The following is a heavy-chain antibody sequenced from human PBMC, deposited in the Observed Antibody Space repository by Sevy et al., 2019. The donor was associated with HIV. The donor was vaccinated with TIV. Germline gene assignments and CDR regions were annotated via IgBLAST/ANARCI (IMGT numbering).Heavy chain of an antibody. D-gene: IGHD2-21*01. CDR2: IRKKGNSYST. J-gene: IGHJ4*02. V-gene: IGHV3-72*01. CDR1: GFTFSDHY. CDR3: ARTSNGNYGDSFDY. Sequence: GGSLRLSCAASGFTFSDHYMDWVRQAPGKGLEWVGRIRKKGNSYSTEYAASVKGRFTISRDDWRNSLSLQMNSLKTEDTAVYYCARTSNGNYGDSFDYWGQGTLVTVSS.